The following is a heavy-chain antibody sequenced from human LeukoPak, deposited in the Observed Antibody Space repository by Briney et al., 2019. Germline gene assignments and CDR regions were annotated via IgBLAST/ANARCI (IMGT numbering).Heavy chain of an antibody. CDR3: ARGLRSYYYYMDV. CDR2: FDPEDGET. Sequence: ASVKVSCKASGYTFTGYYMHWVRQAPGKGLEWMGGFDPEDGETIYAQKFQSRVTMTEDTSTDTAYMELRSLRSDDTAVYYCARGLRSYYYYMDVWGKGTTVTISS. CDR1: GYTFTGYY. J-gene: IGHJ6*03. V-gene: IGHV1-24*01.